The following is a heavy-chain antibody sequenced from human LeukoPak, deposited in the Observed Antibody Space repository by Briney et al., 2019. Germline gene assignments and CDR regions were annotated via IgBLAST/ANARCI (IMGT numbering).Heavy chain of an antibody. CDR2: ISGSGGST. V-gene: IGHV3-23*01. CDR1: GFTFSSYA. CDR3: AKDSSYGSGSFHFDY. Sequence: GASLRLSCAASGFTFSSYAMSWVRQAPGKGLEWVSAISGSGGSTYYADSVKGRFTISRDNSKSTLYLQMNSLRAEDTAVYYCAKDSSYGSGSFHFDYWGQGTLVTVSS. D-gene: IGHD3-10*01. J-gene: IGHJ4*02.